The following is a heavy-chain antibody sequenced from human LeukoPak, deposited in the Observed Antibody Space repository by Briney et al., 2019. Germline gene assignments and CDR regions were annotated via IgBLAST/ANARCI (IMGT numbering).Heavy chain of an antibody. CDR1: GFTFSSYA. CDR3: ASTSQANWNYAGY. Sequence: GGSLRLSCAASGFTFSSYAMHWVRQAPGKGLEWVSYISSSGSTIYYADSVKGRFTISRDNAKNSLYLQMNSLKTEDTAVYYCASTSQANWNYAGYWGQGTQVTVSS. J-gene: IGHJ4*02. V-gene: IGHV3-48*04. CDR2: ISSSGSTI. D-gene: IGHD1-7*01.